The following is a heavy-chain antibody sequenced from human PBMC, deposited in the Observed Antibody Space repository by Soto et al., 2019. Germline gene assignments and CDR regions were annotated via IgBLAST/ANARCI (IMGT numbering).Heavy chain of an antibody. J-gene: IGHJ4*02. V-gene: IGHV3-9*01. CDR3: AKDTSGAGKRGYFDY. Sequence: EVQLVESGGGLVQPGRSLRLSCAASGFTFDDYAMHWVRQAPGKGLEWVSGISWNSGSIGYADSVKGRFTISRDNAKNALYPQINRQRAEDTALYYYAKDTSGAGKRGYFDYWGVVTLVSV. CDR2: ISWNSGSI. D-gene: IGHD4-17*01. CDR1: GFTFDDYA.